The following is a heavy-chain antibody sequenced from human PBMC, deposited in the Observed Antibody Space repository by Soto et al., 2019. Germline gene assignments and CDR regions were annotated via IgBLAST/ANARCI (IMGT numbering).Heavy chain of an antibody. CDR1: GFAFSNHS. V-gene: IGHV3-30*18. D-gene: IGHD2-21*01. CDR3: AKGQEYYCGRAYSRLGY. CDR2: ISKDGSNK. J-gene: IGHJ4*02. Sequence: PGESLILSCAASGFAFSNHSMHWVRQAPGKGLEWVAVISKDGSNKFHADSVKGRFTISRDNSKNTVDLQMNTLRPEDTAVYYCAKGQEYYCGRAYSRLGYWGQGTPVAVSS.